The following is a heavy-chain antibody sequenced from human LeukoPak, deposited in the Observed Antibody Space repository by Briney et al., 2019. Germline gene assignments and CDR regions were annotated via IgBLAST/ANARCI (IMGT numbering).Heavy chain of an antibody. Sequence: GASVKVSCKASGYTFTSYYIHWVRQATGQGLEWLGWVNTKSGNTGSAQNFQGRVTITRDTSISTAYMELSSLRSEDTAVYYCARVDGSPDYWGQGTLVTVSS. CDR3: ARVDGSPDY. CDR2: VNTKSGNT. J-gene: IGHJ4*02. CDR1: GYTFTSYY. D-gene: IGHD2-15*01. V-gene: IGHV1-8*01.